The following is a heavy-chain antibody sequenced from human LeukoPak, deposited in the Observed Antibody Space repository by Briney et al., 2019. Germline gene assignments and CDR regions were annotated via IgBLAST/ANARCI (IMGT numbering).Heavy chain of an antibody. CDR2: IIPIFGTA. Sequence: ASVKVSCKASGGTFSSYAISWVRQAPGQGPEWMGGIIPIFGTANYAQKFQGRVTITADESTSTAYMELSSLRSEDTAVYYCARGRVGATEYFQHWGQGTLVTVSS. J-gene: IGHJ1*01. CDR1: GGTFSSYA. V-gene: IGHV1-69*13. CDR3: ARGRVGATEYFQH. D-gene: IGHD1-26*01.